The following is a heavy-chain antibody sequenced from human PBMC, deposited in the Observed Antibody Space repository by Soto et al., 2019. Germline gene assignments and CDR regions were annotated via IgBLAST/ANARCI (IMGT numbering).Heavy chain of an antibody. D-gene: IGHD5-18*01. CDR3: TKSGGYNYGYQETDY. Sequence: GGSLRLSCAASGFTFSSYAMSWVRQAPGKGLEWVSAISGSGISTYYADSVKGRFTISRDNSKNTLYLQMNSLRAEDTAVYYCTKSGGYNYGYQETDYWGQGTQVTVSS. CDR2: ISGSGIST. V-gene: IGHV3-23*01. J-gene: IGHJ4*02. CDR1: GFTFSSYA.